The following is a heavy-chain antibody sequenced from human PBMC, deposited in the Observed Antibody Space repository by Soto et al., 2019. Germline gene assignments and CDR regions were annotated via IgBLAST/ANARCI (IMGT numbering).Heavy chain of an antibody. J-gene: IGHJ6*02. Sequence: LRLSCAASGFTFSSYGMHWVRQAPGKGLEWVAVISYDGSNKYYADSVKGRFTISRDNSKNTLYLQMNSLRAEDTAVYYCAKLPTLYGDYVRDYYYYGMDVWGQGTTVTVSS. CDR1: GFTFSSYG. CDR3: AKLPTLYGDYVRDYYYYGMDV. CDR2: ISYDGSNK. D-gene: IGHD4-17*01. V-gene: IGHV3-30*18.